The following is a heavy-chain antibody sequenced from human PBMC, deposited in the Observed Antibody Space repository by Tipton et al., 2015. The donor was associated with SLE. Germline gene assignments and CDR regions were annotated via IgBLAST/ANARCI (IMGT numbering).Heavy chain of an antibody. CDR3: ARGLGAYSSGWRYYYYYMDV. CDR1: GASLTGDY. Sequence: TLSLTCTVSGASLTGDYWSWIRQPPGKGLEWIGEINHSGGTNYNPSLKSRVTISVDTSKNQFSLKLSSVTVADTAVYYCARGLGAYSSGWRYYYYYMDVWGKGTTVTVSS. D-gene: IGHD6-19*01. CDR2: INHSGGT. V-gene: IGHV4-34*01. J-gene: IGHJ6*03.